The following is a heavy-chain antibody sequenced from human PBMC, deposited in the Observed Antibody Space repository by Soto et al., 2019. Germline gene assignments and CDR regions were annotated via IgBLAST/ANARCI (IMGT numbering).Heavy chain of an antibody. D-gene: IGHD3-16*01. CDR2: ISYDGSNK. J-gene: IGHJ6*02. CDR3: AKDLFGGYYYYGMDV. CDR1: GFTFSSYG. V-gene: IGHV3-30*18. Sequence: GGSLRLSCAASGFTFSSYGMHWVRQAPGKGLEWVAVISYDGSNKYYADSVKGRFTISRDNSKNTLYLQMNSLRAEDTAVYYCAKDLFGGYYYYGMDVWGQGTTVTVSS.